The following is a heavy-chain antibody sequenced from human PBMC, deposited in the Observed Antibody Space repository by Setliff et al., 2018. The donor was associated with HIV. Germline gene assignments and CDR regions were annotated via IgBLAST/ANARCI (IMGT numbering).Heavy chain of an antibody. CDR2: FYETGYT. CDR3: ARGGRDFYDSSGYYWNY. D-gene: IGHD3-22*01. J-gene: IGHJ4*02. Sequence: SETLSLTCTVSGDFISSDYYWGWSRQVPGKGLEWIGSFYETGYTYYNPSLKSRVTISVDTSKNQFSLKLSSVTAADTAVYYCARGGRDFYDSSGYYWNYWGQGTLVTVSS. V-gene: IGHV4-38-2*02. CDR1: GDFISSDYY.